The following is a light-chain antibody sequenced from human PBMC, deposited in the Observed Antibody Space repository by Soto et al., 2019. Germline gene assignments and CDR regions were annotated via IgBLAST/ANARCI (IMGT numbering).Light chain of an antibody. CDR1: QSVSNNY. CDR3: QQYLTSPKT. J-gene: IGKJ1*01. CDR2: GAS. Sequence: EIVLTQSPGTLSLSPGERATLSCRASQSVSNNYLAWYQQKPGQAPRLLIYGASTRATGIPARFSGSGSGTDCTLTISRLEPEDVAVYYCQQYLTSPKTLGQGTKVDIK. V-gene: IGKV3-20*01.